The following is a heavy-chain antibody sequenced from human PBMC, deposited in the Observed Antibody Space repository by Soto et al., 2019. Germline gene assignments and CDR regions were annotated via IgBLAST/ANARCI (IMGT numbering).Heavy chain of an antibody. CDR2: INHSGST. D-gene: IGHD2-21*02. CDR3: VTRPPQVVVTLLPFLS. Sequence: SETLSLTCAVYGGSFSGYYWSWIRQPPGKGLEWIGEINHSGSTNYNPSLKSRVTISVDKPNNQFSLKLTSMTGADTAVYYCVTRPPQVVVTLLPFLSWGLGTPVTVSS. V-gene: IGHV4-34*01. J-gene: IGHJ5*02. CDR1: GGSFSGYY.